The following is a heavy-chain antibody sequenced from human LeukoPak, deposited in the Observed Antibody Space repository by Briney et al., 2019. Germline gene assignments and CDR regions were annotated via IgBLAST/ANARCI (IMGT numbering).Heavy chain of an antibody. Sequence: PSETLSLTCTVSGGSISSGGYSWSWIRQPPGKGLEWIGYIYHSGSTYYNPSLKSRVTISVDRSKNQFSLKLSSVTAADTAVYYCARDIGSGFDYWGRGTLVTVSS. CDR3: ARDIGSGFDY. V-gene: IGHV4-30-2*01. D-gene: IGHD2-15*01. CDR1: GGSISSGGYS. CDR2: IYHSGST. J-gene: IGHJ4*02.